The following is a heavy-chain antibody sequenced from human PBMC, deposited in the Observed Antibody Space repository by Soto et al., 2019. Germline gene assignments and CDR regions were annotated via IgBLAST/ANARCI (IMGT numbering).Heavy chain of an antibody. CDR3: ARDSAPYNDNYDSPL. Sequence: QVQLQESGPGLVKPSQTLSLTCTVSGGSISSADYNWNWIRQPPGKGLEWIGNIYYTGVNFYNPSLKSRVIVSVDTAQNQFSLRLNSATAADTAVYFCARDSAPYNDNYDSPLWGQGTLVTVSS. J-gene: IGHJ4*02. CDR1: GGSISSADYN. V-gene: IGHV4-30-4*01. CDR2: IYYTGVN. D-gene: IGHD3-10*01.